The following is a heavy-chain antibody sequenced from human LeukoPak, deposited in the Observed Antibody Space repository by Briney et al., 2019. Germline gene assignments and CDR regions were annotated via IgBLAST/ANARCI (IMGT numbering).Heavy chain of an antibody. CDR3: ARGPQEMAIIFPDFDY. J-gene: IGHJ4*02. Sequence: GGSLRLSCAASGFTVSTNYMSWVRQAPGKGLEWVSVIYSGDTTFYADSVRGKFTISRDNSKNTLYLQMNSLRADDTAVYYCARGPQEMAIIFPDFDYWGQGTLVTVSS. D-gene: IGHD5-24*01. CDR1: GFTVSTNY. CDR2: IYSGDTT. V-gene: IGHV3-66*01.